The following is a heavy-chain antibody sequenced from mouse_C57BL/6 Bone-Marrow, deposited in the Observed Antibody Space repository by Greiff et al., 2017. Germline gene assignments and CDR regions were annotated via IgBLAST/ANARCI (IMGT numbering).Heavy chain of an antibody. J-gene: IGHJ3*01. V-gene: IGHV2-9*01. CDR1: GFSLTSYG. D-gene: IGHD2-4*01. Sequence: VKLVESGPGLVAPSQSLSITCTVSGFSLTSYGVDWVRQPPGKGLEWLGVIWGGGSTNYNSALRSRLSISKDNSKSQVFLKMNSLQTDDTAMYYCAKHEAVWDYDEAWFAYWGQGTLVTVSA. CDR3: AKHEAVWDYDEAWFAY. CDR2: IWGGGST.